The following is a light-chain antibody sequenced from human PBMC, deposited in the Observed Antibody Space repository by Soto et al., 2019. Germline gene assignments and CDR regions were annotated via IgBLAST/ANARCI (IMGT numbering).Light chain of an antibody. CDR1: NSNIGSKT. V-gene: IGLV1-44*01. CDR2: SNN. J-gene: IGLJ3*02. CDR3: AAWDDSLSGPV. Sequence: QSVLTQPPSASGTPGQRVTISCSGSNSNIGSKTVDWYQQLAGTAPKLLIYSNNQRPSGVPARFSGSKSGTSASLAISVLQSEDEADYYCAAWDDSLSGPVFGGGTKLTVL.